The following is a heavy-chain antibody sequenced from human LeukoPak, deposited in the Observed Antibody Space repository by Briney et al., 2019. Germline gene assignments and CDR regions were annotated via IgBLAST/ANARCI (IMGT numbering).Heavy chain of an antibody. Sequence: GGSLRLSCAASGFTVSSNYMSWVLQAPGKGLEWVSVIYSGGSTYYADSVKGRFTISSDNSKNTLYLQMNSLRAEDTAVYYCAREKYDFWSGYSLSRDAFDIWGQGTMVTVSS. D-gene: IGHD3-3*01. CDR1: GFTVSSNY. V-gene: IGHV3-66*01. CDR3: AREKYDFWSGYSLSRDAFDI. J-gene: IGHJ3*02. CDR2: IYSGGST.